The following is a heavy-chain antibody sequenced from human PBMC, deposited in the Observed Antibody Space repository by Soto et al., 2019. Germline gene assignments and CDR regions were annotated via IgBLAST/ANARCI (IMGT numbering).Heavy chain of an antibody. J-gene: IGHJ2*01. CDR2: IVWNSATI. Sequence: EVQLVESGGGLVQPGRSLRLSCAASGFTSDDYAMHWVRQAPGKGLEWVSGIVWNSATIGYADSVKGRFTISRDNAKNSLYLQMNSLRPEDTALYYCTKDGRSLRYFDSGYFDVWGRGTLVTVSS. D-gene: IGHD3-9*01. V-gene: IGHV3-9*02. CDR3: TKDGRSLRYFDSGYFDV. CDR1: GFTSDDYA.